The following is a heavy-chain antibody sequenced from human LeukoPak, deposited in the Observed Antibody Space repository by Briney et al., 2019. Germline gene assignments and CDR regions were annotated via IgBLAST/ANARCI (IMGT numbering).Heavy chain of an antibody. CDR2: VSGSGGST. CDR3: AKDQYTSSWYQLDY. D-gene: IGHD6-13*01. V-gene: IGHV3-23*01. J-gene: IGHJ4*02. CDR1: GFTFSSYA. Sequence: PGGSLRLSCAASGFTFSSYAMSWVRQAPGKGLEWVSSVSGSGGSTYYADSVKGRFTISRDNSKNTLYLQMNSLRAEDTAVYYCAKDQYTSSWYQLDYWGQGTLVTVSS.